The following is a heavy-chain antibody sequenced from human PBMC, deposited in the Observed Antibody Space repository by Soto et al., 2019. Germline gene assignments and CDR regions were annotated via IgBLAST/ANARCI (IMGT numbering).Heavy chain of an antibody. CDR3: AHRIKVSGGAAFDV. D-gene: IGHD2-15*01. CDR2: INPSGGST. J-gene: IGHJ3*01. V-gene: IGHV1-46*04. Sequence: ASVKVSCKASGYTFTSYYMHWVRQAPGQGLEWMGIINPSGGSTSYSPSLKSRLTITKDTSKNQVVLTVTNMDPVDTATYYCAHRIKVSGGAAFDVWGQGIMVTVSS. CDR1: GYTFTSYY.